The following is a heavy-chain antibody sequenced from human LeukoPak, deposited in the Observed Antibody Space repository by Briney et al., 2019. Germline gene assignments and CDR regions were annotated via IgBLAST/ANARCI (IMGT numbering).Heavy chain of an antibody. D-gene: IGHD5/OR15-5a*01. Sequence: GGSLRLSCAASGFTFSRYWMHWVRQAPGKGLLWVSRINSDGSSTYYADSVKGRFTTSRDNAKNALHLQMNSLTAEDAAVYYCVLDRYSFFAFDIWGQGTMVTVSS. CDR3: VLDRYSFFAFDI. J-gene: IGHJ3*02. CDR2: INSDGSST. V-gene: IGHV3-74*01. CDR1: GFTFSRYW.